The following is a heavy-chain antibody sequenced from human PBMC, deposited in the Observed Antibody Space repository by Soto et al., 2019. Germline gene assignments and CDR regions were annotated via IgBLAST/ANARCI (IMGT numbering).Heavy chain of an antibody. J-gene: IGHJ4*02. Sequence: PGGSLRLSCAASGFTFSNYAVTWVRQAPGKGLEWVSTISGSGGSTYYADSVKGRFTISRDNAKNTVYLQMNSLRVDDTAVYYCARDLRGSPDYWGQGTRVTVSS. CDR3: ARDLRGSPDY. V-gene: IGHV3-23*01. D-gene: IGHD1-26*01. CDR2: ISGSGGST. CDR1: GFTFSNYA.